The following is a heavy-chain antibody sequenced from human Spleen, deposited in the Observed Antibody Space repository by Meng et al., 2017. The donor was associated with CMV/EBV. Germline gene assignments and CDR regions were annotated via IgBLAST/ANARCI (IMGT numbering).Heavy chain of an antibody. CDR2: IHYSGRT. CDR3: ATSSSWYLQGDS. D-gene: IGHD6-13*01. V-gene: IGHV4-39*01. CDR1: GGSISSSSYY. Sequence: SETLSLTCSVSGGSISSSSYYWGWIRQPPGKGLEWIASIHYSGRTYYNPSLKSRVTISVDTSKNQFSLMVTSVTAADTAVYYCATSSSWYLQGDSWGQGTLVTVSS. J-gene: IGHJ5*02.